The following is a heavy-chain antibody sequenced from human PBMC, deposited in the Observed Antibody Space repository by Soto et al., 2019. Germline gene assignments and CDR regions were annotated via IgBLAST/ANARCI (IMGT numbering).Heavy chain of an antibody. Sequence: ASLKVSCKTSGYTFTSYYMHCVRHTHGQGLEWMGIINPSGGSTSYAQKFQGRVTMTRDTSTSTVYMELSSLRSEDTAVYYCARGNYYDSSGYENLDYWGQGTLVTVSS. CDR3: ARGNYYDSSGYENLDY. CDR2: INPSGGST. V-gene: IGHV1-46*03. D-gene: IGHD3-22*01. J-gene: IGHJ4*02. CDR1: GYTFTSYY.